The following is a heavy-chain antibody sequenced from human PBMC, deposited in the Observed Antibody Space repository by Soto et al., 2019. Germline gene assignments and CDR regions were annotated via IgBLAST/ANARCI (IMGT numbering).Heavy chain of an antibody. CDR3: ARDREATGTTPDYILAYDAFDI. CDR2: INWNGGST. D-gene: IGHD1-1*01. V-gene: IGHV3-20*01. Sequence: GGSLKLSCAASGFTFDDYGMSWVRQAPGKGLEWVSGINWNGGSTGYADSVKGRFTISRDNAKNSLYLQMNSLRAEDTALYHCARDREATGTTPDYILAYDAFDIWGQGTMVTVSS. CDR1: GFTFDDYG. J-gene: IGHJ3*02.